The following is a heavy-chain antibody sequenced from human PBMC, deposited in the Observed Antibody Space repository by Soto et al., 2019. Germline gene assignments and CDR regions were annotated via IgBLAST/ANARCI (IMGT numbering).Heavy chain of an antibody. J-gene: IGHJ4*02. CDR3: ARVDTAMGSLGFDY. D-gene: IGHD5-18*01. CDR2: INGDGSST. V-gene: IGHV3-74*01. CDR1: GFTFISYW. Sequence: SLRLSCATSGFTFISYWMHWGRQAPGKGLVWVSRINGDGSSTNYADSVKGRFTISRDNAKNTLYLQMNSLRAEDTAVYYCARVDTAMGSLGFDYWGQGTLVTVSS.